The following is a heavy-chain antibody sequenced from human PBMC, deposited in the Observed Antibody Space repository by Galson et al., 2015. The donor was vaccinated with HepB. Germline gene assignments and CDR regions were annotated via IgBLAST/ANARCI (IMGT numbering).Heavy chain of an antibody. D-gene: IGHD2-2*01. V-gene: IGHV1-18*04. J-gene: IGHJ6*02. Sequence: SVKVSCKASGYTFTSYGISWVRQAPGQGLEWMGWISAYNGNTNYAQKLQGRVTMTTDTSTSTAYMELRSLRSDDTAVYYCARDIVVVPAATPLYYYYGMDVWGQGTTVTVSS. CDR1: GYTFTSYG. CDR3: ARDIVVVPAATPLYYYYGMDV. CDR2: ISAYNGNT.